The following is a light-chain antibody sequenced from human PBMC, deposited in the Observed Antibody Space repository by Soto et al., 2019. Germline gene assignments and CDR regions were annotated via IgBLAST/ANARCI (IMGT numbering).Light chain of an antibody. CDR1: QRLSSN. V-gene: IGKV3-15*01. CDR2: GVS. Sequence: EIVMTHSPATLSVSPGEIATLSCRASQRLSSNLAWYQQKPGQAPRLLIYGVSTRATGVPARFSGSGSGTEFTLTISSLQSEDSAVYYCQQYKNWLALTFGGGTKVDIK. CDR3: QQYKNWLALT. J-gene: IGKJ4*01.